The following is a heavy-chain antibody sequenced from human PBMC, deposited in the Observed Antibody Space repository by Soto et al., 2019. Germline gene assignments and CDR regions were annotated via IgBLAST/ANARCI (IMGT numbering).Heavy chain of an antibody. CDR1: GFTFSSYG. J-gene: IGHJ4*02. D-gene: IGHD5-12*01. CDR3: AKDYSGPADF. CDR2: ISYDGSN. Sequence: QPGGSLRLSCAASGFTFSSYGMHWVRQAPGKGLEWVAVISYDGSNYYADSVKGRFTISRDNSKNTLYLQMNSLRAEDTAIYYCAKDYSGPADFWAQGTLVTVSS. V-gene: IGHV3-30*18.